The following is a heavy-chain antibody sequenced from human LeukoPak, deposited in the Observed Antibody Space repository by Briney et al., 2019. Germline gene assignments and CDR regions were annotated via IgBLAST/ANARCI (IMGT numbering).Heavy chain of an antibody. V-gene: IGHV3-9*01. CDR1: GFTFDDYA. D-gene: IGHD6-19*01. CDR3: AKSGYSSGWHIDY. CDR2: ISWNSGSI. J-gene: IGHJ4*02. Sequence: GRSLRLSCAASGFTFDDYAMHWVWQAPGKGLEWVSGISWNSGSIGYADSVKGRFTISRDNAKNSLYLQMNSLRAEDTALYYCAKSGYSSGWHIDYWGQGTLVTVSS.